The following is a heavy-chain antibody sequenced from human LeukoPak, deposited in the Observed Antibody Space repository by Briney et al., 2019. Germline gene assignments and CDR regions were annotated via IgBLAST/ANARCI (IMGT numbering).Heavy chain of an antibody. J-gene: IGHJ5*02. V-gene: IGHV4-39*01. CDR2: IYYSGST. CDR3: ARGPLYYDFWSGYSTHWFDP. CDR1: GGSISSNSYY. Sequence: SETLSLTCAVSGGSISSNSYYWGWIRQPPGKGLEWIGSIYYSGSTYYNPSLKSRVTISVDTSKNQFSLKLSSVTAADTAVYYCARGPLYYDFWSGYSTHWFDPWGQGTLVTVSS. D-gene: IGHD3-3*01.